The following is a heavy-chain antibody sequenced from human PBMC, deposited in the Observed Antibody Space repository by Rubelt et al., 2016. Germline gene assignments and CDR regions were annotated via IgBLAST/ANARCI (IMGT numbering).Heavy chain of an antibody. Sequence: QVQLVQSGGEVKKSGDSVKVSCKASGYTFTTYGISWVRQAPGQGLEWMGWIRTSNGGTRYAQKFQGRVTITTDTATNTVYMELRSLRSDDTAVYSCAREWHCPTTTTCSNCFDPWGQGTLVTVSS. J-gene: IGHJ5*02. CDR1: GYTFTTYG. D-gene: IGHD2-2*01. V-gene: IGHV1-18*01. CDR2: IRTSNGGT. CDR3: AREWHCPTTTTCSNCFDP.